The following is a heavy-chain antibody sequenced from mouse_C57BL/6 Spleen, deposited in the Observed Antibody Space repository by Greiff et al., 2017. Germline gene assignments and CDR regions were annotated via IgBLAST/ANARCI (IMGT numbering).Heavy chain of an antibody. D-gene: IGHD1-1*01. Sequence: EVKVVESGGGLVKPGGSLKLSCAASGFTFSDYGMHWVRQAPEKGLEWVAYISSGSSTIYYADTVKGRFTISRDNATNTLFLQMTSLRSEDTAMYYCARGTTVVATRAMDYWGQGTSVTVSS. CDR2: ISSGSSTI. J-gene: IGHJ4*01. CDR3: ARGTTVVATRAMDY. V-gene: IGHV5-17*01. CDR1: GFTFSDYG.